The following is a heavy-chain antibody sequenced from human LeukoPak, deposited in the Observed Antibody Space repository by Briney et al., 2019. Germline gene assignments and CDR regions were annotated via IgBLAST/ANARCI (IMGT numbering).Heavy chain of an antibody. CDR1: GYTFTNYD. V-gene: IGHV1-8*01. CDR3: ARGKVVDVAMDY. D-gene: IGHD5-18*01. Sequence: ASVKVSCKASGYTFTNYDINWVRQATGQGLEWMGWINPDSGNTGYAQKFQGRVTMTRNTSIHTTYMELNSLRSEDTAVYYCARGKVVDVAMDYWGRGTLVTVSS. J-gene: IGHJ4*02. CDR2: INPDSGNT.